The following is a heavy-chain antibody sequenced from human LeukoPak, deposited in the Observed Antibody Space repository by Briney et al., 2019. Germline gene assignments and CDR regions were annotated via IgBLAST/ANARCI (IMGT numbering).Heavy chain of an antibody. D-gene: IGHD1-20*01. CDR1: GFTFSSYG. J-gene: IGHJ6*02. V-gene: IGHV3-30*18. CDR2: ISYDGSNK. Sequence: PGRSLRLSCAASGFTFSSYGMHWVRQAPGKGLESVTVISYDGSNKYYADSVKGRFTISRDNSKNTLYLQMNSLRAEDTAVYYCAKNKGRNWNLYGMDVWGQGTTVTVSS. CDR3: AKNKGRNWNLYGMDV.